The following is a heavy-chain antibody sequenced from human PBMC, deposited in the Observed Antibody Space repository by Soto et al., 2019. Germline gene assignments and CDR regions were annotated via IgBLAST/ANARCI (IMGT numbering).Heavy chain of an antibody. CDR3: PRRGRGQLVRHYYYWGMDV. V-gene: IGHV5-51*01. J-gene: IGHJ6*02. D-gene: IGHD6-6*01. CDR2: IDPGDSDT. CDR1: GYSFTSYW. Sequence: TLMPSCKGSGYSFTSYWIGWVRQMPGKGLEWMGIIDPGDSDTRYSPSFQGQVTISADKSISTAYLQWSSLKASDTAMYYCPRRGRGQLVRHYYYWGMDVWAQGT.